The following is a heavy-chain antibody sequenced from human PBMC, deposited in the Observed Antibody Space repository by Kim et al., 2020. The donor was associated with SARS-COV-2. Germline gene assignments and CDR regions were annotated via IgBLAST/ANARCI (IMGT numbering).Heavy chain of an antibody. D-gene: IGHD1-26*01. CDR2: IYWDDDK. CDR1: GFSLSTSAMG. Sequence: SCPTLVKPTQTLTLTCTFSGFSLSTSAMGVGWIRQPPGKALEWLALIYWDDDKRYSPSLKSRLSITKDTSKNQVVLTMTNMDPVDTATYYCAHRLGIVGAAYFDYCGQGTLVTVSS. J-gene: IGHJ4*02. CDR3: AHRLGIVGAAYFDY. V-gene: IGHV2-5*02.